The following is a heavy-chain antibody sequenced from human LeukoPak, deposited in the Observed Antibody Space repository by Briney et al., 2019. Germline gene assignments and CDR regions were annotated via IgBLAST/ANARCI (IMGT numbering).Heavy chain of an antibody. J-gene: IGHJ4*02. CDR1: GFAFSIFT. Sequence: GGSLRLSCAASGFAFSIFTMNWVRQAPGKGLELVSSISSTSSYIYYADSVKGRFTISRDNAKNSLYLQMNSLRAEDTAVYYCARNLPAADYWGQGTLVTVSS. CDR3: ARNLPAADY. D-gene: IGHD2-2*01. CDR2: ISSTSSYI. V-gene: IGHV3-21*01.